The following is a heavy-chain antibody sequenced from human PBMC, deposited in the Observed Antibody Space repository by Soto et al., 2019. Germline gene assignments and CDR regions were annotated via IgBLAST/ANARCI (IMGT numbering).Heavy chain of an antibody. Sequence: VASVKVSCKASGGTFSSYAISWVRQAPGQGLEWMGGIIPIFGTANYAQKFQGRVTITADKSTSTAYMELSSLRSEDTAVYYCARAGPEYSSSSGYYCGMDVWGQGTTVTVSS. CDR1: GGTFSSYA. V-gene: IGHV1-69*06. CDR2: IIPIFGTA. D-gene: IGHD6-6*01. CDR3: ARAGPEYSSSSGYYCGMDV. J-gene: IGHJ6*02.